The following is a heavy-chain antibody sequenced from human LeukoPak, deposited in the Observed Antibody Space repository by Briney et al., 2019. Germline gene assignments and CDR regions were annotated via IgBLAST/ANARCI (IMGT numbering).Heavy chain of an antibody. J-gene: IGHJ4*02. CDR2: ISSSGTTI. V-gene: IGHV3-48*03. CDR1: GFTFNGYD. Sequence: GGSLRLSCAASGFTFNGYDMNWVRQAPGKGLEWVSYISSSGTTIYYADSVRGRFTISRDNAKNSLYLQMNSLRAEDTAVYYCARGGSFFVYWGQGTLVTVSS. D-gene: IGHD1-26*01. CDR3: ARGGSFFVY.